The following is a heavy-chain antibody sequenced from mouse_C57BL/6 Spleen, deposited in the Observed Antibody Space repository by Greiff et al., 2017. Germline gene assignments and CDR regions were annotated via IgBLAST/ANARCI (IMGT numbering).Heavy chain of an antibody. Sequence: QVQLQQPGAELVKPGASVKLSCKASGYTFTSYWMQWVKQRPGQGLEWIGEIDPSDSYTNYNQKFKGKATLTVDTSSSTAYMQLSSLTSEDSAVYYCAREGNYDYEGFAYWGQGTLVTVSA. CDR2: IDPSDSYT. D-gene: IGHD2-4*01. V-gene: IGHV1-50*01. J-gene: IGHJ3*01. CDR3: AREGNYDYEGFAY. CDR1: GYTFTSYW.